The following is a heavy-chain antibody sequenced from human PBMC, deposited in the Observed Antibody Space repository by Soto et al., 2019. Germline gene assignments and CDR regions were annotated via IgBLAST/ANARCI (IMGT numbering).Heavy chain of an antibody. Sequence: GGSLRLSCAASGFSFSLFWMSWVRPTPGEGLEWVANINEDGSEKFFADSVKGRFTISRDNAKNSLSLQMNSLTADDTAVYYCARTGWPQSSYYFDYWGQGTLVTVSS. J-gene: IGHJ4*02. D-gene: IGHD3-16*01. CDR3: ARTGWPQSSYYFDY. CDR2: INEDGSEK. V-gene: IGHV3-7*01. CDR1: GFSFSLFW.